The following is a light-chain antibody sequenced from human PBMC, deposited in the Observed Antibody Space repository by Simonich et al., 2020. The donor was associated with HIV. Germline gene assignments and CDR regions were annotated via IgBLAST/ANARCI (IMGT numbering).Light chain of an antibody. CDR3: QQYNNWPSPFT. V-gene: IGKV3-15*01. Sequence: ELVMTPSPATLSVSPGDRATLSCRASQSVSSNLAWYQQKPGQAPRLFIYYASTRATGVPARFSGSGFGTDFTLTISSMQSEDFAVYYCQQYNNWPSPFTFGPGTKVEIK. J-gene: IGKJ3*01. CDR2: YAS. CDR1: QSVSSN.